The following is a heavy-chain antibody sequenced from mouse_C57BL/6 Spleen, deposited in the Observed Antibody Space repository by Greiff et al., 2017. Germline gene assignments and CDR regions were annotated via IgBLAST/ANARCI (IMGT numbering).Heavy chain of an antibody. CDR1: GYTFTSYW. CDR2: IDPSDSYT. J-gene: IGHJ1*03. Sequence: QVQLQQPGAELVKPGASVKLSCKASGYTFTSYWMQWVKQRPGQGLEWIGEIDPSDSYTNYNQKFKGKATLTVDTSSGTAYMQLSSPTSEDSAVYYCAKGDRAGEGYFDVWGTGTTVTVSS. D-gene: IGHD3-1*01. V-gene: IGHV1-50*01. CDR3: AKGDRAGEGYFDV.